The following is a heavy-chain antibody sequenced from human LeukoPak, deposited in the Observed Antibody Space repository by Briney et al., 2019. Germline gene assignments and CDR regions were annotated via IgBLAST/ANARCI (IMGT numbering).Heavy chain of an antibody. Sequence: SETLSLTCTVSGGSISSYYWSWIRQPPGKGLEWIGYTYYSGSTNYNPSLKSRVTISVDTSKNQFSLKLSSVTAADTAVYYCARQSTYYYDSSGYPYYFDYWGQGTLVTVSS. V-gene: IGHV4-59*08. D-gene: IGHD3-22*01. CDR2: TYYSGST. CDR1: GGSISSYY. CDR3: ARQSTYYYDSSGYPYYFDY. J-gene: IGHJ4*02.